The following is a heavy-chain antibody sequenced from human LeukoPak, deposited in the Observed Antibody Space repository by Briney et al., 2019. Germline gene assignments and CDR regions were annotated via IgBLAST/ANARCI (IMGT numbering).Heavy chain of an antibody. V-gene: IGHV3-23*01. Sequence: GGSLGLSWAPSGFTFGRYAVSWVRKAPGKGLEWVSAISGSGVDTYYADSVKGRFTVSRDDSKNTLYLQMNSLRAEDTAVYYCAKASMLQHFESDYWGQGTLVAVSS. CDR2: ISGSGVDT. J-gene: IGHJ4*02. D-gene: IGHD3-9*01. CDR1: GFTFGRYA. CDR3: AKASMLQHFESDY.